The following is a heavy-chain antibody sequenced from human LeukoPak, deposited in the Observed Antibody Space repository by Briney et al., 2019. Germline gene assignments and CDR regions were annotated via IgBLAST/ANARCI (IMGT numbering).Heavy chain of an antibody. CDR2: IYYSETT. Sequence: SETLSLTCTVSGDSISSKNYYWGWIRQPPGKGLEWIGSIYYSETTFYNPSLKSRVTISVDTSKNQFSLNLRSVTAADTALYYCARVTYSTNWEGFDPWGQGTLVTVSS. CDR1: GDSISSKNYY. D-gene: IGHD2-2*01. V-gene: IGHV4-39*07. CDR3: ARVTYSTNWEGFDP. J-gene: IGHJ5*02.